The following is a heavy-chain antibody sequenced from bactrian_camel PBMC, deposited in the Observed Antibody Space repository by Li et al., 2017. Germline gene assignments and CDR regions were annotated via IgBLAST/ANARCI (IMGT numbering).Heavy chain of an antibody. CDR2: IQTGNRGT. Sequence: HVQLVESGGGSALAGGSLRLSCAASGLPYSTYCMAWFRQSPGKEREEVATIQTGNRGTHYGDSVKGRFTISQDNAKNAIYLQMDSLTPEDSAMYVCAAGPGCSGLILQTGHFKYWGQGTQVTVS. J-gene: IGHJ4*01. CDR3: AAGPGCSGLILQTGHFKY. V-gene: IGHV3S1*01. CDR1: GLPYSTYC. D-gene: IGHD2*01.